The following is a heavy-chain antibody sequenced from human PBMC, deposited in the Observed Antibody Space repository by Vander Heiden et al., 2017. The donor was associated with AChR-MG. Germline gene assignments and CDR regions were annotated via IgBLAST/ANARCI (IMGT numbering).Heavy chain of an antibody. V-gene: IGHV3-13*01. J-gene: IGHJ6*02. Sequence: EVQLVESGGGLVQPGGSLSLSCVASGFTFSIYDMYWVRQAAGKGLDFVSGVGTTDNTYYPDSVKGRFTIFRDDAKNCLYIQMNSLRAGDTAVYYCAIASRTRSTNYGMDVWGQGTTVTVSS. CDR3: AIASRTRSTNYGMDV. CDR2: VGTTDNT. CDR1: GFTFSIYD. D-gene: IGHD2-2*01.